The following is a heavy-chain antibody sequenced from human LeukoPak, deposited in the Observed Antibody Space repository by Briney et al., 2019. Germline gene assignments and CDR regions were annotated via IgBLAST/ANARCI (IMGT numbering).Heavy chain of an antibody. D-gene: IGHD5-24*01. CDR1: GFTVSSNY. V-gene: IGHV3-53*01. CDR3: ARGDGYNFWNY. J-gene: IGHJ4*02. CDR2: FYSVGST. Sequence: PGGSLRLSCAASGFTVSSNYMSWVRQAPGKGLEWVSVFYSVGSTYYADSVQGRFTISRDKSKNTVYLQMNSLRAEDTAVYYCARGDGYNFWNYWGQGALVTVSS.